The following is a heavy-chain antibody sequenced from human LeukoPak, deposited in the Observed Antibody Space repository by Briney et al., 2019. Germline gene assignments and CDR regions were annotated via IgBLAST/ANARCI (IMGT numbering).Heavy chain of an antibody. CDR1: GGSISSGSYY. J-gene: IGHJ4*02. CDR2: IYTSGST. D-gene: IGHD3-10*01. V-gene: IGHV4-61*02. CDR3: ARDAPGYYGSGSYRAQFDY. Sequence: SETLSLTCTVSGGSISSGSYYWSWIRQPAGKGLEWIGRIYTSGSTNYNPSLKSRVTISVDSSKNQFSLKLSSVTAADTAVYYCARDAPGYYGSGSYRAQFDYWGQGTLVTVSS.